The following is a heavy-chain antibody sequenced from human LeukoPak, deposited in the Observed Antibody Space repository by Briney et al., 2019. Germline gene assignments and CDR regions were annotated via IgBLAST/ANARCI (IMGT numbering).Heavy chain of an antibody. V-gene: IGHV3-11*01. CDR3: ARAAVVTSPFDY. J-gene: IGHJ4*02. Sequence: GGSLRLSCAASGFTFSDYYMSWIRQAPGKGLEWVSYISSSGGTIYFADSVKDRFTISRDNAKDSLDLQMNSLRAEDTAMYYCARAAVVTSPFDYWGQGTLVTVSS. D-gene: IGHD4-23*01. CDR2: ISSSGGTI. CDR1: GFTFSDYY.